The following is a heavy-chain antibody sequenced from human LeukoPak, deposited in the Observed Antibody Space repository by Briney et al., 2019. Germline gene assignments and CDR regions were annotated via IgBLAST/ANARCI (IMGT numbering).Heavy chain of an antibody. Sequence: SETLSLTCTVSGGSISSGGYYWSWIRQHPGKGLEWIGYIYYSGSTYYNPSLKSRVTISVDTSKNQFSLKLSSVTAADTAVYYCAGDTMGKGFGAPDYWGQGTLVTVSS. CDR1: GGSISSGGYY. D-gene: IGHD3-10*01. V-gene: IGHV4-31*03. CDR2: IYYSGST. CDR3: AGDTMGKGFGAPDY. J-gene: IGHJ4*02.